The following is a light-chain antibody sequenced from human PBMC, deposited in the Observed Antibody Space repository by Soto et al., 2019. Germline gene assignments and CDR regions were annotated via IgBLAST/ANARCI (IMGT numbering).Light chain of an antibody. CDR2: AAS. V-gene: IGKV1-39*01. J-gene: IGKJ1*01. Sequence: DIQMTQSPSSLSASVGNRVTITCRASQPIDKYLNWYQQKPGRAPNLLLYAASTLKTGVPSRFRGSGSGTDFTLTITSLQPEDFATYCCQQTFTLPWTFGQGTDV. CDR3: QQTFTLPWT. CDR1: QPIDKY.